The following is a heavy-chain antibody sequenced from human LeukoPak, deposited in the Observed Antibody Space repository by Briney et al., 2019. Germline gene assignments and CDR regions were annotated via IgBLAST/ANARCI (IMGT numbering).Heavy chain of an antibody. J-gene: IGHJ4*02. CDR3: ARVRYSGYDSSRYFDY. V-gene: IGHV1-24*01. CDR1: GYTLTELS. D-gene: IGHD5-12*01. Sequence: GASVKVSCKVSGYTLTELSMHWVRQAPGKGLEWMGGFDPEDGETIYAQKFQGRVTITADKSTSTAYMELSSLRSEDTAVYYCARVRYSGYDSSRYFDYWGQGTLVTVSS. CDR2: FDPEDGET.